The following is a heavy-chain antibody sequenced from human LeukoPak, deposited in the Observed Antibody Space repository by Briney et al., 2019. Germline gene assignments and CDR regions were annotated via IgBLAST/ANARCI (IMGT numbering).Heavy chain of an antibody. J-gene: IGHJ4*02. CDR2: INPSGGST. CDR1: GYTFTSYY. Sequence: ASVKVSCKASGYTFTSYYMHWVRQAPGQGLEWMGIINPSGGSTSYAQKFQGRVTMTRDTSTSTVYMELSSLRSEDTAVYYCARTPADTPWFPCCFDYWGQGTLVTVSS. V-gene: IGHV1-46*01. CDR3: ARTPADTPWFPCCFDY. D-gene: IGHD3-10*01.